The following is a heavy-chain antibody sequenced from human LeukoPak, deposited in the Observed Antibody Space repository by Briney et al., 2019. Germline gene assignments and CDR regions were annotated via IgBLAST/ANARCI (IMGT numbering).Heavy chain of an antibody. CDR2: ISSSGNS. Sequence: SETLSLTCTVSGDSISDFYWTWIRQTPGKGLEWIGFISSSGNSNYSPSLESRVSFSLDTSKSQFSLSLKSVTAADTAVYYCARVFRGAVTSNWFDPWSQGILVTVSS. CDR1: GDSISDFY. CDR3: ARVFRGAVTSNWFDP. D-gene: IGHD3-3*01. J-gene: IGHJ5*02. V-gene: IGHV4-59*01.